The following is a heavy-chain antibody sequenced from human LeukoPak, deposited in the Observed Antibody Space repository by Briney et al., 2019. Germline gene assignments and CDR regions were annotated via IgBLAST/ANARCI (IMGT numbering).Heavy chain of an antibody. CDR2: ISSSGVIT. CDR1: GFTFSDYY. D-gene: IGHD6-19*01. CDR3: ARDSSGWKFDY. Sequence: PGGSLRLSCAASGFTFSDYYMSWIRQAPGKGLEWVSYISSSGVITYYADSLKGRFTISRDNAKNSLYLQMNSLRAEDTAVYYCARDSSGWKFDYWAREPWSPSPQ. J-gene: IGHJ4*02. V-gene: IGHV3-11*01.